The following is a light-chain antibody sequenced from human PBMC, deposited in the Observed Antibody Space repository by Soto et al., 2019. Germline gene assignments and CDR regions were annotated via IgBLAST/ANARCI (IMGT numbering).Light chain of an antibody. Sequence: QSVLTQPRSVSGSPGQSVTISCTGTSSDVGGYNYVSWYQQHPGKAPKLIIYDVSKRPSGVPDRFSGSKSANTASLTISGLQADDEADYYCSSYAGRNTWVFGGGTKVTVL. J-gene: IGLJ3*02. CDR1: SSDVGGYNY. CDR2: DVS. V-gene: IGLV2-11*01. CDR3: SSYAGRNTWV.